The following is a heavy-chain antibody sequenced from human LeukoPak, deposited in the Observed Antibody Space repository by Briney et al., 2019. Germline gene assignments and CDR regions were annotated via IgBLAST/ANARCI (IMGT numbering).Heavy chain of an antibody. CDR2: IYYSGSA. CDR1: GGSISSYY. V-gene: IGHV4-59*01. J-gene: IGHJ3*02. D-gene: IGHD2-2*01. CDR3: ARAPLGYCSSTSCYGGDAFDI. Sequence: SETMSLTCTVSGGSISSYYWSWIRQPPGKGLEWIGYIYYSGSANYNPSLKSRVTISVDTSKNQFSLKLSSVTAADTAVYYCARAPLGYCSSTSCYGGDAFDIWGQGTMVTVSS.